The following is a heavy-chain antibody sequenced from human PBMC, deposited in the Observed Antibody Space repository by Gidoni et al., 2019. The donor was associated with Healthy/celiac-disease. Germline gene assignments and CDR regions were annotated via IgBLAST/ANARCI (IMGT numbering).Heavy chain of an antibody. J-gene: IGHJ4*02. D-gene: IGHD6-25*01. CDR2: IYTSGST. V-gene: IGHV4-61*02. CDR1: GGSISSGSYY. Sequence: QVQLQDSGPGLVKPAQTLSLTCTVSGGSISSGSYYWSWIRQPAGKGLEWIGRIYTSGSTNYNPSLTSRVTISVDTSKNQFSLKLSSVTAADTAVYYCARGDSSGLLGVWCQGTLVTVSS. CDR3: ARGDSSGLLGV.